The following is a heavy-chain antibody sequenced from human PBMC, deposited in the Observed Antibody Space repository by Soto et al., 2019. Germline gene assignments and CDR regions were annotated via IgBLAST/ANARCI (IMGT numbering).Heavy chain of an antibody. D-gene: IGHD2-2*01. CDR1: GFTFSSYG. V-gene: IGHV3-30*18. CDR2: ISYDGSNK. CDR3: AKAPYQLLLFAFDI. Sequence: QVQLVESGGGVVQPGRSLRLSCAASGFTFSSYGMHWVRQAPGKGLEWVAVISYDGSNKYYADSVKGRFTISRDNSKNTLYLQMNSLRAKDTAVYYCAKAPYQLLLFAFDIWGQGTMVTVSS. J-gene: IGHJ3*02.